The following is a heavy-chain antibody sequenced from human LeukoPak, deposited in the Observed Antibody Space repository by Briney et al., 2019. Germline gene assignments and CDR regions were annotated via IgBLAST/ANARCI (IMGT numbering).Heavy chain of an antibody. CDR1: GASISGYY. CDR2: IYYTGST. Sequence: SETLSLTCTVSGASISGYYWTWIRQPPGKGLEWIGYIYYTGSTNYNPSLNNRVTMSVDTSKNQVSLKLSSVTAADTAVYYCARFCSGGSCPDYWGQGTLVIVSS. J-gene: IGHJ4*02. D-gene: IGHD2-15*01. V-gene: IGHV4-59*01. CDR3: ARFCSGGSCPDY.